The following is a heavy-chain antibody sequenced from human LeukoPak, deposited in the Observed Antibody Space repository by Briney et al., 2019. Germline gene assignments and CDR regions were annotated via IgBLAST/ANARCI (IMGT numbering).Heavy chain of an antibody. Sequence: ASVKVSCKASGYTFTGYYMHWVRQAPGQGLEWMGWINPNSCSTNYAQKFQGRVTMTRDTSISTAYMELSRLRSDDTAVYYGARDRGGYWDQGTLVTVSS. D-gene: IGHD3-16*01. V-gene: IGHV1-2*02. CDR3: ARDRGGY. CDR2: INPNSCST. J-gene: IGHJ4*02. CDR1: GYTFTGYY.